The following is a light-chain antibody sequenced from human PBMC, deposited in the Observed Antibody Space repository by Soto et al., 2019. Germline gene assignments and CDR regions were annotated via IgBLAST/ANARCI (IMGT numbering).Light chain of an antibody. CDR3: TSYVGNDIWV. CDR2: EVT. V-gene: IGLV2-8*01. CDR1: SRDVGAYKY. J-gene: IGLJ3*02. Sequence: QSALTQPPSASGSPGQSVTISCTGTSRDVGAYKYVSWYQQYPGKAPRLMIYEVTKRPSGVPDRFSGSKPGNTASLTVSGLQAEDEADYYCTSYVGNDIWVFGGGTKLTVL.